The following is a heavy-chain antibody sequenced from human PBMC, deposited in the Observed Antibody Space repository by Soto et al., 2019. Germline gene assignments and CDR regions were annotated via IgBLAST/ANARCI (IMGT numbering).Heavy chain of an antibody. Sequence: SETLSLTCAVSGGSISSGGYSWSWIRQPPGKGLESIGYIYHSGSTYYNQSLKSRVTISVDRSKNQFSLKLSSVTAADTAVYYCARGMTTVTTFDYWGQGTLVTVSS. V-gene: IGHV4-30-2*01. CDR1: GGSISSGGYS. CDR3: ARGMTTVTTFDY. CDR2: IYHSGST. J-gene: IGHJ4*02. D-gene: IGHD4-17*01.